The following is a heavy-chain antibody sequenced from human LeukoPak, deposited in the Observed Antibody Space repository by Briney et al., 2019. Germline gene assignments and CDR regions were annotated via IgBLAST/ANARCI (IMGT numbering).Heavy chain of an antibody. D-gene: IGHD1-26*01. CDR3: ARDLSGSYYGWFDP. Sequence: SVKVSSKASGGTFSSYAISWVRQAPGQGLEWMGRIIPILGIANYAQKFQGRVTITADKSTSTAYMELSSLRSEDTAVYYCARDLSGSYYGWFDPWGQGTLVTVSS. V-gene: IGHV1-69*04. J-gene: IGHJ5*02. CDR2: IIPILGIA. CDR1: GGTFSSYA.